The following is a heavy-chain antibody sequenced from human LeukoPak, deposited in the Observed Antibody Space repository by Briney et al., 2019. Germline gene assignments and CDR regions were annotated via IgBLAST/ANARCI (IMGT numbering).Heavy chain of an antibody. Sequence: ESGPTLVKPTQTLTLTCTFSGFSLSTSGVAVGWIRQPPGKALEWLALNYWNDDKRYSPSLKSRLTITKDTSKYRVVLTMTNMDPVDTATYYCAHSLYDSNGYYYFDYWGQGTLVTVSS. CDR2: NYWNDDK. CDR3: AHSLYDSNGYYYFDY. J-gene: IGHJ4*02. CDR1: GFSLSTSGVA. V-gene: IGHV2-5*01. D-gene: IGHD3-22*01.